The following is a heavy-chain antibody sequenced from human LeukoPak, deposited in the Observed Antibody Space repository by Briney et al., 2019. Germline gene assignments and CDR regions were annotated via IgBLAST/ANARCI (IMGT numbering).Heavy chain of an antibody. J-gene: IGHJ3*02. D-gene: IGHD4-23*01. CDR3: ARDWMLGTEVPDAFDS. CDR2: VSGSSDST. V-gene: IGHV3-23*01. CDR1: GFTISTYA. Sequence: GGSLRLSCAASGFTISTYALSWVRQTPGKGLEWVSTVSGSSDSTYYADSVKGRFTISRDNSKNTLYLQMNSLRAEDTAVYYCARDWMLGTEVPDAFDSWGQGTMVTVSS.